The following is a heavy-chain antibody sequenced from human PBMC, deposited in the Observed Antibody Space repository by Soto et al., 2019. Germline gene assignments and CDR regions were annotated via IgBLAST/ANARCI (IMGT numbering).Heavy chain of an antibody. Sequence: QLQLVQSGPEVKKPVASVKVSCKAPRYIFTAYFMHWVRQAPAQGLEWMGWININNGATHYGLSFQGRVTMTRDTSMIKAYMELSSLRSYDTAVYYCASHDPGARFDPWGQGTLVIVSS. CDR1: RYIFTAYF. J-gene: IGHJ5*02. CDR2: ININNGAT. D-gene: IGHD1-1*01. V-gene: IGHV1-2*02. CDR3: ASHDPGARFDP.